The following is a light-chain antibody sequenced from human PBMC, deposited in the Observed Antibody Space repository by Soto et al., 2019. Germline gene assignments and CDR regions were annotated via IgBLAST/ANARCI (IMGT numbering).Light chain of an antibody. V-gene: IGKV3-11*01. CDR3: QQRNSWPPTFT. CDR2: GAS. CDR1: QSVNNF. J-gene: IGKJ5*01. Sequence: EILLTQSPDTLSLSPGERAPRFCMPFQSVNNFLAWYQQKPGQAHRLLIYGASTRATGIPARFSGSGSGTDFTLTISSLEPEDFAVYYCQQRNSWPPTFTFGQGTRLEIK.